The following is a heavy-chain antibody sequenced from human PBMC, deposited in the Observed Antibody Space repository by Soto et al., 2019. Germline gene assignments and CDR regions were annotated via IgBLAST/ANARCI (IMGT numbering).Heavy chain of an antibody. CDR3: ARGGSGDIVVVAAIDY. V-gene: IGHV4-31*03. CDR2: IFYSGST. Sequence: QVQLQESGPGLVKPSQTLSLTCSVSGGSISSGDYYWSWVRQHPGKGLEWIGYIFYSGSTCYNPSLKSRVTISVATSKNTFSLKLSSVTAADTAVYYCARGGSGDIVVVAAIDYWGQGTLVTVSS. CDR1: GGSISSGDYY. J-gene: IGHJ4*02. D-gene: IGHD2-15*01.